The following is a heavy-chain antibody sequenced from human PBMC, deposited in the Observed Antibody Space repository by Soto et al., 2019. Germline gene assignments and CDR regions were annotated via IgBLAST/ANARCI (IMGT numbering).Heavy chain of an antibody. CDR3: AKSSSWYDGGSRYFDY. V-gene: IGHV1-2*02. J-gene: IGHJ4*02. CDR2: INPNSGGT. Sequence: ASVKVSCKASGYTFTGYYMHWVRQAPGQGLEWMGWINPNSGGTNYAQKFQGRVTMTRDTSISTVYMELSGLRSDDTAVYYCAKSSSWYDGGSRYFDYWGQGTQVTVSS. CDR1: GYTFTGYY. D-gene: IGHD6-13*01.